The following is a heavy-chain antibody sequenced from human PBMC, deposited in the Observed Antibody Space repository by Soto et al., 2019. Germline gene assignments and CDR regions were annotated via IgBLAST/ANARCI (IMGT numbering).Heavy chain of an antibody. CDR1: GFTFSSYS. J-gene: IGHJ6*03. D-gene: IGHD2-2*01. V-gene: IGHV3-21*01. CDR3: ARQDLCSSTSCYYYYYMDV. CDR2: ISSSSSYI. Sequence: GGSLRLSCAASGFTFSSYSMNWVRQAPGKGLEWVSSISSSSSYIYYADSVKGRFTISRDNAKNSLYLQMNSLRAEDTAVYYCARQDLCSSTSCYYYYYMDVWGKGTTVTVSS.